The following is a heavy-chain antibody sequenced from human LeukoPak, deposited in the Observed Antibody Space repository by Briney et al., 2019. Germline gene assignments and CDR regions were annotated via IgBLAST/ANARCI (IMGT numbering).Heavy chain of an antibody. CDR1: GGSISSYY. CDR2: IYYSGST. J-gene: IGHJ5*02. D-gene: IGHD3-9*01. V-gene: IGHV4-59*01. CDR3: AGDILTGYNGRSGWFDP. Sequence: SETLSLTCTVSGGSISSYYWSWIRQPPGKGLEWIGYIYYSGSTNYNPSLKSRVTISVDTSKNQFSLKLSSVTAADTAVYYCAGDILTGYNGRSGWFDPWGQGTLVTVSS.